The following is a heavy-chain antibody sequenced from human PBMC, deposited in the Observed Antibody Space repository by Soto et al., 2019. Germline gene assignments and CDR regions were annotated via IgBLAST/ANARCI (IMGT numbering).Heavy chain of an antibody. CDR3: ACIFSGGYGYGFYYYGMDV. D-gene: IGHD5-18*01. CDR1: GGYISSSSYY. CDR2: IYYSGST. V-gene: IGHV4-39*01. J-gene: IGHJ6*02. Sequence: SETLSVTSTVSGGYISSSSYYWGWIRQPPGKGLEWIGSIYYSGSTYYNPSLKSRVTISVDTSKNQFSLKLSSVTAADTAVYYCACIFSGGYGYGFYYYGMDVWGQGTTVTVSS.